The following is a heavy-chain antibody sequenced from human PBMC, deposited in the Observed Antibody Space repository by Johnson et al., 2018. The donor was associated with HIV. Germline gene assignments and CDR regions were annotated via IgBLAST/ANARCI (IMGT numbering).Heavy chain of an antibody. D-gene: IGHD3-22*01. CDR1: GFTFDDHG. CDR3: ARDPFHYYDSSGYAGGAFDI. V-gene: IGHV3-20*04. Sequence: EVHLVESGGGVVRPGGSLRLSCAASGFTFDDHGMSWVRQAPGKGLEWVSGINWNGGSTGHADSVKGRFTISRDNAKNSLYMQMKSMRAEETALYYCARDPFHYYDSSGYAGGAFDIWGQGTMVTVSS. CDR2: INWNGGST. J-gene: IGHJ3*02.